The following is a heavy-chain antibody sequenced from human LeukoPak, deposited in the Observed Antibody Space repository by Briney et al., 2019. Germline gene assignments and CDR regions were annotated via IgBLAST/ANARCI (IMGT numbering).Heavy chain of an antibody. CDR2: IIPIFGTA. V-gene: IGHV1-69*06. J-gene: IGHJ4*02. D-gene: IGHD3-10*01. Sequence: SVKVSCKASGGTFSSYGISWVRQAPGQGLEWMGGIIPIFGTANYAQKFQGRVTITADKSTSTAYMELSSLRSEDTAVYYCAREGRGVIFDYWGQGTLVTVSS. CDR3: AREGRGVIFDY. CDR1: GGTFSSYG.